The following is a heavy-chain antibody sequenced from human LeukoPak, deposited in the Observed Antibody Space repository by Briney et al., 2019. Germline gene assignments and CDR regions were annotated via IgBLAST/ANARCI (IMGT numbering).Heavy chain of an antibody. CDR3: ARELRYFDWLLPHYYYYGMDV. J-gene: IGHJ6*02. Sequence: GGSLRLSCAASGFTFSTYAMSWVRQAPGKGLEWVSAISGSGGSTYYADSVKGRFTISRDNSKNTLYLQMNSLRAEDTAVYYCARELRYFDWLLPHYYYYGMDVWGQGTTVTVSS. CDR1: GFTFSTYA. D-gene: IGHD3-9*01. CDR2: ISGSGGST. V-gene: IGHV3-23*01.